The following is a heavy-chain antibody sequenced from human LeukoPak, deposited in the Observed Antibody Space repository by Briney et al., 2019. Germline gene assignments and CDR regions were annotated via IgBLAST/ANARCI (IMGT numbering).Heavy chain of an antibody. V-gene: IGHV1-18*01. CDR2: ISAYNGNT. J-gene: IGHJ5*02. D-gene: IGHD2-15*01. CDR1: GYTFTSYG. Sequence: GASVKGSCKASGYTFTSYGISWVRQAPGQGLEWMGWISAYNGNTNYAQKLQGRVTMTTDTSTSTAYMELRSLRSDDTAVYYCARGCSGGSCYSSNWFDPWGQGTLVTVSS. CDR3: ARGCSGGSCYSSNWFDP.